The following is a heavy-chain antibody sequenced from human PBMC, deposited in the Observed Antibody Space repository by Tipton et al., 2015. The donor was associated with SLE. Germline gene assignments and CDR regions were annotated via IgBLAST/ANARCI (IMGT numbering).Heavy chain of an antibody. D-gene: IGHD2-2*01. CDR3: ARDEACSTTSCLRNWRDP. CDR1: GFTFSNSA. J-gene: IGHJ5*02. Sequence: SLRLSCAASGFTFSNSAMHWVRQAPGKGLEWVALISYNGNSKYYPDSVKVRFSITRDTSKNTLYLQMNSLRAEDTALYYCARDEACSTTSCLRNWRDPWGQGTLVTVSS. CDR2: ISYNGNSK. V-gene: IGHV3-30*04.